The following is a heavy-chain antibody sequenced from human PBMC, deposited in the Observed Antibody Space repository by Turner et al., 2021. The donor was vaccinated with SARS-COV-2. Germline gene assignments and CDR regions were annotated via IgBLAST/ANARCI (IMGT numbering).Heavy chain of an antibody. Sequence: QVQLVQSGAEVKKPGSSEKGSCKASGYTFTGYYMHWVRQAPGQGLEWVVWINPNSGGKNYAQKFQGRVTVTWDTSISTAYMELSRLRSDDTAVYYCARSRYTYGSYYYYGMDVWGQGTTVTVSS. CDR3: ARSRYTYGSYYYYGMDV. V-gene: IGHV1-2*02. CDR1: GYTFTGYY. J-gene: IGHJ6*02. D-gene: IGHD5-18*01. CDR2: INPNSGGK.